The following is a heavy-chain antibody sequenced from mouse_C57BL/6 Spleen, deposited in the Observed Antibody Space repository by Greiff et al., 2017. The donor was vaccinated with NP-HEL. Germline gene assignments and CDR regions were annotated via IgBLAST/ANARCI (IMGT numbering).Heavy chain of an antibody. D-gene: IGHD2-4*01. J-gene: IGHJ4*01. CDR1: GYAFSSYW. CDR3: ARDDFPYAMDY. Sequence: QVQLKESGAELVKPGASVKISCKASGYAFSSYWMNWVKQRPGKGLEWIGQIYPGDGDTNYNGKLKGKATLTADKSSSTAYMQLSSLTCEDSAVYFCARDDFPYAMDYWGQGTSVTVAS. V-gene: IGHV1-80*01. CDR2: IYPGDGDT.